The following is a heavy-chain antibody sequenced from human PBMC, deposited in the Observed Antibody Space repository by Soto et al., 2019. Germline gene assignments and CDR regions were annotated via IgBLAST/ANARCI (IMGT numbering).Heavy chain of an antibody. CDR1: GFTFSSYS. D-gene: IGHD5-12*01. CDR3: AREGNIVATMSLSY. J-gene: IGHJ4*02. CDR2: ISSSSSYI. Sequence: SGGSLRLSCAASGFTFSSYSMNWVRQAPGKGLEWVSSISSSSSYIYYADSVKGRFTISRDNAKNSLYLQMNSLRAEDTAVYYCAREGNIVATMSLSYWGQGTLVTVSS. V-gene: IGHV3-21*01.